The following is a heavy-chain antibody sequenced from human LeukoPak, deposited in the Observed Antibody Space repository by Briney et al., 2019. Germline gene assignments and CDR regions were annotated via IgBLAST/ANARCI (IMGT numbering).Heavy chain of an antibody. CDR3: ARATVEMATITFDY. J-gene: IGHJ4*02. V-gene: IGHV3-53*01. D-gene: IGHD5-24*01. CDR2: IYSGGST. Sequence: GGSLRLSCAASGFTVSSNYMSWVRQAPGKGLEWVSVIYSGGSTYYADSVKGRFTISRDNSKNTLYPQMNSLRAEDTAVYYCARATVEMATITFDYWGQGTLVTVSS. CDR1: GFTVSSNY.